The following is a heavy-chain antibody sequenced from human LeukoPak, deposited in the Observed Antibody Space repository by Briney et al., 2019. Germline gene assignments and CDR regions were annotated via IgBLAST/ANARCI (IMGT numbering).Heavy chain of an antibody. CDR1: GGSFSGYS. CDR2: INHSGST. D-gene: IGHD6-13*01. Sequence: PSETLSLTCAAYGGSFSGYSWSWIRQPPGKGLEWIGEINHSGSTNDNPSLRSRVIVSVDTSKNQFSLKLSSVTAADTAVYYCARGGDTSSFDYWGQGTLVTVSS. CDR3: ARGGDTSSFDY. J-gene: IGHJ4*02. V-gene: IGHV4-34*01.